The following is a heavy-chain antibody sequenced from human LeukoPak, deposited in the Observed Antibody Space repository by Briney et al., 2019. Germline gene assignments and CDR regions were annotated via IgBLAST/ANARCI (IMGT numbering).Heavy chain of an antibody. D-gene: IGHD2-2*01. CDR3: ARDSGEDIVVVPAASLNYYYYMDV. CDR1: GYTFTSYG. Sequence: ASVSVSCKASGYTFTSYGISWVRQAPGQGLEWMGWISAYNGNTNYAQKLQGRVTMTTDTSTSTAYMELRSLRSDDTAVYYCARDSGEDIVVVPAASLNYYYYMDVWGKGTTVTVSS. V-gene: IGHV1-18*01. CDR2: ISAYNGNT. J-gene: IGHJ6*03.